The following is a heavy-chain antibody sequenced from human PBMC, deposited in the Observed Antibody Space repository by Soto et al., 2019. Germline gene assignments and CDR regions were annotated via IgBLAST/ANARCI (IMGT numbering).Heavy chain of an antibody. CDR3: ARDRRAVAGQIFDY. D-gene: IGHD6-19*01. CDR1: GDSVSSNSAA. Sequence: SQTLSLTCAISGDSVSSNSAAWNCISQSPSRGLEWLGRTYYRSKWYNDYAVSVKSRITINPDTSKNQFSLQLNSVTPEDTAVYYCARDRRAVAGQIFDYWGQGTLVTVSS. CDR2: TYYRSKWYN. V-gene: IGHV6-1*01. J-gene: IGHJ4*02.